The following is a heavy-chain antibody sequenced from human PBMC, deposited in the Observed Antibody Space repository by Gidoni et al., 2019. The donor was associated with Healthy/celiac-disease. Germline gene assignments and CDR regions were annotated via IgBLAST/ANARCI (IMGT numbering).Heavy chain of an antibody. CDR3: AREKVVAAAVNWFDP. V-gene: IGHV1-69*09. CDR1: GGTFSSYA. D-gene: IGHD6-13*01. CDR2: IVPILGIA. Sequence: QVQLVQSGAEVKKPGSSVKVSCKASGGTFSSYAISWVRQAPGQGIEWMGRIVPILGIANDAQKFQGRVTITADKSTSTAYMELSSLRSEDTAVYYCAREKVVAAAVNWFDPWGQGTLVTVSS. J-gene: IGHJ5*02.